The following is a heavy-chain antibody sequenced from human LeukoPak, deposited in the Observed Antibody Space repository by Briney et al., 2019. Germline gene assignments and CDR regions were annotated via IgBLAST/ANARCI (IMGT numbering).Heavy chain of an antibody. D-gene: IGHD5-18*01. CDR3: ARADRDTAMTDY. CDR1: GFTFSSYS. V-gene: IGHV3-21*01. Sequence: GGSLRLSCAASGFTFSSYSMNWVRQAPGKGLEWVSSISSSSSYIYYADSVKGRFTISRDNAKNSLYLQMNSLRAEDTAVYYCARADRDTAMTDYWGQGTLVTVSS. CDR2: ISSSSSYI. J-gene: IGHJ4*02.